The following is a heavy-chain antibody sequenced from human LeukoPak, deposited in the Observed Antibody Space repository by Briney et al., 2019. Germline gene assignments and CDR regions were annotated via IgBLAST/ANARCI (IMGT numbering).Heavy chain of an antibody. CDR2: ISSSGSNI. CDR3: ARGGIAARPLKLYYYYYYMDV. CDR1: GFTFSDYY. V-gene: IGHV3-11*01. Sequence: GGSLRLSCAASGFTFSDYYMSWIRQAPGKGLEWVAYISSSGSNIHYADSVKGRFTISRDNAKNSLYLQMNSLRAEDTAVYYCARGGIAARPLKLYYYYYYMDVWGKGTTVTVSS. J-gene: IGHJ6*03. D-gene: IGHD6-6*01.